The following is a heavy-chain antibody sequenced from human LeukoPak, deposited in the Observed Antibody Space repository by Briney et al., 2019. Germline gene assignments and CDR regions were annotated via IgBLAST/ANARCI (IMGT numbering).Heavy chain of an antibody. CDR3: ARGFRNGPFDC. CDR2: INRNGGST. CDR1: GFTFDDYG. J-gene: IGHJ4*02. V-gene: IGHV3-20*04. Sequence: PGGSLRLSCEASGFTFDDYGMSSVRQPPGKGLEWVSGINRNGGSTDYADSVKGRFTISRDNAKNSHFPQMNSLRVEDTALYYCARGFRNGPFDCWGQGTLDTVSS. D-gene: IGHD2-8*01.